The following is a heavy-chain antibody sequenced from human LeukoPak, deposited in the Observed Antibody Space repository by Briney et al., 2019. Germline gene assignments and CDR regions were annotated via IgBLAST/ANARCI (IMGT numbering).Heavy chain of an antibody. CDR3: AGGGAIAARLLFDY. CDR2: IYYSGST. D-gene: IGHD6-6*01. J-gene: IGHJ4*02. V-gene: IGHV4-39*01. CDR1: GGSISSSSYY. Sequence: SETLSLTCTVSGGSISSSSYYWGWIRQPPGKGPEWIGSIYYSGSTYYNPSLKSRVTISVDTSKNQFSLKLSSVTAADTAVYYWAGGGAIAARLLFDYWGQGTLVTVSS.